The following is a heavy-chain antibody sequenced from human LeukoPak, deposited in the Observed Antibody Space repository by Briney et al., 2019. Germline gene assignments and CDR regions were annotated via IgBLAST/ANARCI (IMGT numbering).Heavy chain of an antibody. Sequence: ASVKVSCKASGYTFTSYDINWVRQATGQGLEWMGWINPNSGGTNYAQKFQGRVTMTRDTSISTAYMELSRLRSDDTAVYYCARAYSSGWYGENYFDYWGQGTLVTVSS. V-gene: IGHV1-2*02. CDR3: ARAYSSGWYGENYFDY. CDR1: GYTFTSYD. CDR2: INPNSGGT. D-gene: IGHD6-19*01. J-gene: IGHJ4*02.